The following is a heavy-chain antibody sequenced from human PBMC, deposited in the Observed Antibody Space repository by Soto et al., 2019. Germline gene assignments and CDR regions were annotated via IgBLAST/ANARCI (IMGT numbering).Heavy chain of an antibody. CDR3: AKDLMFRGQHGLITIFGVGPGYGMDV. J-gene: IGHJ6*02. CDR1: GFTFSSYG. V-gene: IGHV3-30*18. CDR2: ISYDGSNK. D-gene: IGHD3-3*01. Sequence: PGGSLRLSCAASGFTFSSYGMHWVRQAPGKGLEWVAVISYDGSNKYYADSVKGRFTISRDNSKNTLYLQMNSLRAEDTAVYYCAKDLMFRGQHGLITIFGVGPGYGMDVWGQGTTVTVSS.